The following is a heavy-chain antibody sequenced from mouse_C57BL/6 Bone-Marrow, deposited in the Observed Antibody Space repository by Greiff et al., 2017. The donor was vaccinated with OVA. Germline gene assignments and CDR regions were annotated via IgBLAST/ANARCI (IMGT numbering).Heavy chain of an antibody. CDR1: GFTFSSYA. CDR3: TRDYYGSSQAWFAY. CDR2: ISSGGDYI. J-gene: IGHJ3*01. V-gene: IGHV5-9-1*02. Sequence: DVQLVESGEGLVKPGGSLKLSCAASGFTFSSYAMSWVRQTPEKRLEWVAYISSGGDYIYYADTVKGRFTISRDNARNTLYLQMSSLKSEDTAMYYCTRDYYGSSQAWFAYWGQGTLVTVSA. D-gene: IGHD1-1*01.